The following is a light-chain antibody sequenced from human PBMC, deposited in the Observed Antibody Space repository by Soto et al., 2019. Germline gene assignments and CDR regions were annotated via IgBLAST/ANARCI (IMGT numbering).Light chain of an antibody. CDR3: QSYDSSLSGSV. V-gene: IGLV1-40*01. J-gene: IGLJ2*01. Sequence: QSVLTQPPSVSGAPGQRVTISCTGSSSNIGAGYDVHWYQQLPGTAPILLIYGNSNRPSGVPDRFSGSKSGTSASLAITGLQAEDEADYYYQSYDSSLSGSVFGGGTKLTVL. CDR2: GNS. CDR1: SSNIGAGYD.